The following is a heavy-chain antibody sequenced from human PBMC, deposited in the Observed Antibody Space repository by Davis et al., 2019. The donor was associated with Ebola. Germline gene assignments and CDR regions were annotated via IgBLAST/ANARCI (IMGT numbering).Heavy chain of an antibody. Sequence: GGSLRLSCAASGFPFTTYTLNWVRQAPGKGLECVASVSSYSDNIYYADSVKGRFTVSGDNAKNSLSLQMNSLRAEDTAVYYCAGGESGWDASDIWGRGTMVTVSS. J-gene: IGHJ3*02. CDR3: AGGESGWDASDI. V-gene: IGHV3-21*06. D-gene: IGHD6-19*01. CDR1: GFPFTTYT. CDR2: VSSYSDNI.